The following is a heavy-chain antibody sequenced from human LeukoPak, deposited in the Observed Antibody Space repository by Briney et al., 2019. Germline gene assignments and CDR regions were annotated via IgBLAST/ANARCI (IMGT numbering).Heavy chain of an antibody. CDR3: ATMGGSIAAAGTDNWFDP. CDR2: IYYSGST. V-gene: IGHV4-39*01. CDR1: GGSISSSSYY. D-gene: IGHD6-13*01. J-gene: IGHJ5*02. Sequence: PSETLSLTCTVSGGSISSSSYYWGWIRQPPAKGLEWIGSIYYSGSTYYNPSLKSRVTISVDTSKNQFSLKLSSVTAADTAVYYCATMGGSIAAAGTDNWFDPWGQGTLVTVSS.